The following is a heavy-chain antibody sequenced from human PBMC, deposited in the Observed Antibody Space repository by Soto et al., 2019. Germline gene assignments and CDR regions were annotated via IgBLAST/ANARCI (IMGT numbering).Heavy chain of an antibody. V-gene: IGHV4-30-4*01. J-gene: IGHJ4*02. D-gene: IGHD3-22*01. CDR1: GGSISSGDYY. CDR3: ARVSEYYDSSVTPLFDY. Sequence: QVQLQESGPGLVKPSQTLSLTCTVSGGSISSGDYYWSWIRQPPGKGLEWIGYIYYSGSTYYNPSLKSRVTISVDTSKNQFSLQLSSVTAADTAVYYCARVSEYYDSSVTPLFDYWGQGTLVTVSS. CDR2: IYYSGST.